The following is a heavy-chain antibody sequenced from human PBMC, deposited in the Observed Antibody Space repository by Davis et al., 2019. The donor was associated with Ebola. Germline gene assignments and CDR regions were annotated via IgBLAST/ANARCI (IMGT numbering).Heavy chain of an antibody. CDR1: GFTFSTYG. Sequence: GESLKISCAASGFTFSTYGMTWVRQAPGKGLEWVSHINSGGSYISYTDSVKGRFTISRDNAKNTLYLQMSSLRAEDTAVYYCARERCSGSVCLRAFDIWGQGTMVTVSS. CDR2: INSGGSYI. J-gene: IGHJ3*02. CDR3: ARERCSGSVCLRAFDI. V-gene: IGHV3-21*05. D-gene: IGHD2-15*01.